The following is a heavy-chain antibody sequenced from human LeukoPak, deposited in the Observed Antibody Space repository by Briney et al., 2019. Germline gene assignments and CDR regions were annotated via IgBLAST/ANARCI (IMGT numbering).Heavy chain of an antibody. J-gene: IGHJ4*02. D-gene: IGHD3-16*01. CDR2: IYHSGST. Sequence: SETLSLTCAVSGGSISSGGYSWSWIRQPPGKGLEWIGYIYHSGSTYYNPSLKSRVTISVDRSKNQFSLKLSSVTAADTAVYYCARVRRGAGANDYWGQGTLVTVSS. V-gene: IGHV4-30-2*01. CDR3: ARVRRGAGANDY. CDR1: GGSISSGGYS.